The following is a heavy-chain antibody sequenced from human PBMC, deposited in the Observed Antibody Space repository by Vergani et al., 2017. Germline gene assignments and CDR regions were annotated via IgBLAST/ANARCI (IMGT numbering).Heavy chain of an antibody. CDR1: GGSISGYY. D-gene: IGHD2-21*02. CDR3: GRLADFYCLGRRLLVL. Sequence: QVRLQESGPGLVKPSETLSLTCTVSGGSISGYYWSWIRQPPGKELEWIGYMYHSGSTNYNPSLETRVTISGDTSKNQFSLKLISVTAADTAVYYCGRLADFYCLGRRLLVLWGQGILVTVSS. CDR2: MYHSGST. J-gene: IGHJ4*02. V-gene: IGHV4-59*01.